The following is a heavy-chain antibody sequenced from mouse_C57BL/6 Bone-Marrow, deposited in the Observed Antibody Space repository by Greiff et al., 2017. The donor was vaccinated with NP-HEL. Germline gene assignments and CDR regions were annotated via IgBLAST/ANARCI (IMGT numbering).Heavy chain of an antibody. CDR3: TRSDGYYWFAY. D-gene: IGHD2-3*01. Sequence: VQLKESGAELVRPGASVKLSCTASGYNIKDDDMHWVKQRPEQGLEWIGGIDPENGGTAYAKKFQGKAIITADTSATTAYLQLRSLTSEDTAVYYCTRSDGYYWFAYWGQGTLVTVSA. CDR2: IDPENGGT. J-gene: IGHJ3*01. CDR1: GYNIKDDD. V-gene: IGHV14-4*01.